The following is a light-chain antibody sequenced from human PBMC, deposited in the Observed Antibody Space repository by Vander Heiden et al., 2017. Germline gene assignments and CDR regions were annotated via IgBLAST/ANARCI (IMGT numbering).Light chain of an antibody. J-gene: IGKJ5*01. CDR2: GAS. Sequence: EIVLTQSPCTLSLSPGDIPTLACMSSQSVNCSYLACYHQKPGQAPRLLICGASVRATGIPDMCSGSGSGTEFNLTISRLVRDDFAVYYCQQFGSSPITVVQRKLQEIK. CDR3: QQFGSSPIT. CDR1: QSVNCSY. V-gene: IGKV3-20*01.